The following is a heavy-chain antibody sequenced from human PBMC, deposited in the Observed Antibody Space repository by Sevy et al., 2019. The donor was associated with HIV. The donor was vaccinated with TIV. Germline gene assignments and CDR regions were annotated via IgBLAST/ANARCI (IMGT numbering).Heavy chain of an antibody. Sequence: SETLSLTCTVSGGSISSYYWSWIRQPAGKGLEWIGRIYTSGSTNYNPPLKSRVTMSVDTSKNQFSLKLSSVTAADTAVYYCARDERVDYYDSSGYHYWGQGTLVTVSS. CDR2: IYTSGST. CDR3: ARDERVDYYDSSGYHY. CDR1: GGSISSYY. V-gene: IGHV4-4*07. J-gene: IGHJ4*02. D-gene: IGHD3-22*01.